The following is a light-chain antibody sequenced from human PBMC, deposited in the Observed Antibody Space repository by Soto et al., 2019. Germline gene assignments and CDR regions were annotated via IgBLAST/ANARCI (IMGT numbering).Light chain of an antibody. V-gene: IGLV2-8*01. Sequence: QSALTQPPSASGAPGQSVTISCTGTSSDVGAYNDVSWYQHHPGKAPKLLVYEVNKRPSGVPDRFSGSKSGNTASLTVSGLQAEDEADYYCTSHAGTINFPYIFGTGTKRTVL. J-gene: IGLJ1*01. CDR3: TSHAGTINFPYI. CDR2: EVN. CDR1: SSDVGAYND.